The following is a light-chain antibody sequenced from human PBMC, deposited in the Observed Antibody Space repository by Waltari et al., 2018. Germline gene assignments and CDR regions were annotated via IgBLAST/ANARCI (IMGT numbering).Light chain of an antibody. CDR1: SLRKYY. CDR3: NSRDSSGDHYV. Sequence: SSELTQDPAVSVALGQTVRITCQGDSLRKYYANWYQQKPGQAPILVIYGKNNRTAWIPDRVSGSSSGNTASLTITGAQAEDEADYYCNSRDSSGDHYVFGTGTKVTVL. CDR2: GKN. J-gene: IGLJ1*01. V-gene: IGLV3-19*01.